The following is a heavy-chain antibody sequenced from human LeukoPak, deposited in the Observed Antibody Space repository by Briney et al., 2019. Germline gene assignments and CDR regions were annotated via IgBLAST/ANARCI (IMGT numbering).Heavy chain of an antibody. CDR2: INPNSGGT. CDR3: AALGVVPAAMMGGYYYYMDV. D-gene: IGHD2-2*01. Sequence: ASVKVSCKASGYTFTGYYMHWVRQAPGQGLEWMGWINPNSGGTNYAQKFQGRVTMTRDTSISTAYTELSRLRSDDTAVYYCAALGVVPAAMMGGYYYYMDVWGKGTTVTVSS. J-gene: IGHJ6*03. CDR1: GYTFTGYY. V-gene: IGHV1-2*02.